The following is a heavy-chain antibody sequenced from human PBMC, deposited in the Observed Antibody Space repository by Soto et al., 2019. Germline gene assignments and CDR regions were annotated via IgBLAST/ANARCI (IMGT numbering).Heavy chain of an antibody. D-gene: IGHD5-12*01. CDR2: INPNSGGT. J-gene: IGHJ6*02. CDR1: GYTFTGYY. CDR3: AGDIVATTEDVWYYYYGMDV. Sequence: ASVKVSCKASGYTFTGYYMHWVRQAPGQGLEWMGWINPNSGGTNYAQKFQGRVTMTRDTSISTAYMELSRLRSDDTAVYYCAGDIVATTEDVWYYYYGMDVWGQGTTATVSS. V-gene: IGHV1-2*02.